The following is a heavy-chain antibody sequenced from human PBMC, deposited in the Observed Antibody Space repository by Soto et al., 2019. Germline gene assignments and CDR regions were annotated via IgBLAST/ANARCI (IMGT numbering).Heavy chain of an antibody. J-gene: IGHJ4*02. V-gene: IGHV1-69*13. CDR2: IIPIFGTP. Sequence: SVKVSCKASGGTFSSYAISWVRQAPGQGLEWMGGIIPIFGTPNYAQKFQGRVTITADESTRTAYMALSSLRSEDTAVYYCAKGEEEYCSSTSCFFGPPPPLDYWGQGTLVTVSS. CDR3: AKGEEEYCSSTSCFFGPPPPLDY. D-gene: IGHD2-2*01. CDR1: GGTFSSYA.